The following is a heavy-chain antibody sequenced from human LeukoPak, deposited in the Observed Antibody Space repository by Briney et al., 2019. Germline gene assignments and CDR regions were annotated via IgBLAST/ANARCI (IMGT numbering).Heavy chain of an antibody. V-gene: IGHV3-48*04. CDR1: VFTFSSYS. D-gene: IGHD5-24*01. CDR2: ISSSGSTI. J-gene: IGHJ4*02. Sequence: GGSLRLSRAASVFTFSSYSMNWVRQAPGKGLEWVSYISSSGSTIYYADSVKGRFTISRDNAKNSLYLEMNSLRAEDTAVYYCARGIDGYPRGFDYWGQGTLVTVSS. CDR3: ARGIDGYPRGFDY.